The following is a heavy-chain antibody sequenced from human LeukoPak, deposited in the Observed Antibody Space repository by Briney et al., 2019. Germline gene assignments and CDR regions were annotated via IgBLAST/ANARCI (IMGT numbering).Heavy chain of an antibody. J-gene: IGHJ3*02. CDR1: RGSISSPNW. Sequence: SGTLSLTCTVSRGSISSPNWWTWVRQPPGKGLEWIGEIYHGGSTNHNPSPISRLTISLDKSRNQVSLKLSSVTAADTAVYYCASRTATAPEGFDIWGQGTMVTVSA. D-gene: IGHD2-21*02. V-gene: IGHV4-4*02. CDR2: IYHGGST. CDR3: ASRTATAPEGFDI.